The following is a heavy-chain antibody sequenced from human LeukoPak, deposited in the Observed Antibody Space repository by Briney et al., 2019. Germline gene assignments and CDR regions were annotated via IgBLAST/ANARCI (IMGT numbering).Heavy chain of an antibody. J-gene: IGHJ5*02. CDR2: IYSGGST. D-gene: IGHD3-10*01. V-gene: IGHV3-53*01. Sequence: PGGSLRLSCAASGFTFSGFAMSWVRQAPGRGLEWVSVIYSGGSTYYADSVKGRFTISRDNSKNTLYLQMNSLRAEDTAVYYCQTSVRGVGGVFDPWGQGTLVTVSS. CDR3: QTSVRGVGGVFDP. CDR1: GFTFSGFA.